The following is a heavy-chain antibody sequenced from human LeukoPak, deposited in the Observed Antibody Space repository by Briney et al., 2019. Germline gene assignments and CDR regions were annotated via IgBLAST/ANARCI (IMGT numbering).Heavy chain of an antibody. D-gene: IGHD2-15*01. Sequence: PSETLSLTCTVSGGSISSYYWSWIRQHPGKGLEWIGYIYFSGSTNSNPSLKSRVTISTDTSKNQFSLQLNSVTAADAAVYYCASGVAAVVPAYWGQGTLVTVSS. CDR3: ASGVAAVVPAY. V-gene: IGHV4-59*12. CDR1: GGSISSYY. CDR2: IYFSGST. J-gene: IGHJ4*02.